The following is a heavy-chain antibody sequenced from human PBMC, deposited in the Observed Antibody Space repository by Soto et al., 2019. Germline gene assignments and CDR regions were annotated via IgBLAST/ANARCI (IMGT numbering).Heavy chain of an antibody. J-gene: IGHJ6*02. CDR3: ARDQRRTSRWDYYGMDV. V-gene: IGHV3-30-3*01. D-gene: IGHD2-2*01. Sequence: PGGSLRLSCAASGFTFSSYAMHWVRQAPGKGLEWVAVISYDGSNKYYADSVKGRFTISRDNSKNTLYLQMNSLRAEDTAVYYCARDQRRTSRWDYYGMDVWGQGTTVTVSS. CDR1: GFTFSSYA. CDR2: ISYDGSNK.